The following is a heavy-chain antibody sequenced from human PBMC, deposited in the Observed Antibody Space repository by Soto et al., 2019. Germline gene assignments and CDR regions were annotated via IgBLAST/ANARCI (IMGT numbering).Heavy chain of an antibody. CDR1: GGTFSSYA. D-gene: IGHD6-6*01. CDR3: ASVYAVAARPVYYYGMDV. J-gene: IGHJ6*02. Sequence: QVQLVQSGAEVKKPGSSVKVSCKASGGTFSSYAISWVRQAPGQGLEWMGGIIPIFGTANYAQKFQGRVTMTADESTSTAYMELISLRSEDTAVYYCASVYAVAARPVYYYGMDVWGQGTTVTVSS. CDR2: IIPIFGTA. V-gene: IGHV1-69*12.